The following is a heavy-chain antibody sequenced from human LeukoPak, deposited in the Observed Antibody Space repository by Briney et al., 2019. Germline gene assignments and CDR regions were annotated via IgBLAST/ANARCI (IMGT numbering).Heavy chain of an antibody. CDR1: GGSISSHY. CDR2: IYYSGST. CDR3: ARGAYCGGDCYSSFGYYHLDV. J-gene: IGHJ6*03. D-gene: IGHD2-21*02. V-gene: IGHV4-59*11. Sequence: SETLSLTCTVSGGSISSHYWSWIRQPPGKGLEWIGYIYYSGSTNYNPSLKSRVTISVDTSKNQFSLKLSSVTAADTAVYYCARGAYCGGDCYSSFGYYHLDVWRKGTTVTVSS.